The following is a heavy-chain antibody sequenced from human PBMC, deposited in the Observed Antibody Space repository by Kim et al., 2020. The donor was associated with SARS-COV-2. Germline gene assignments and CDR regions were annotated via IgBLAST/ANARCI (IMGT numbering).Heavy chain of an antibody. D-gene: IGHD3-16*01. CDR1: GGSFGGYY. CDR2: INHSGST. Sequence: SETLSLTCAVYGGSFGGYYWSWIRQPPGKGLEWIGEINHSGSTNYNPSLKSRVTISVDTSKNQFSLKLSSVTAADTAVYYCARDRGGRWLQRGYFDYWGQGTLVTVSS. J-gene: IGHJ4*02. CDR3: ARDRGGRWLQRGYFDY. V-gene: IGHV4-34*01.